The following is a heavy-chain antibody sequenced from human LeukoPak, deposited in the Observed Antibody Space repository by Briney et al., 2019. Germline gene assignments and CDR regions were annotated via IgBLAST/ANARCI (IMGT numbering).Heavy chain of an antibody. CDR2: IRSQAYGGTT. D-gene: IGHD1-26*01. J-gene: IGHJ4*02. CDR1: GFTIGDYA. Sequence: GGSLRLSCTASGFTIGDYAMSWVRQAPGKGLEWVGFIRSQAYGGTTEYAASVKGRFTISRDDSKSIAYLQMNSLKTEDTAVYYCTRESIVGATTGGYFDYWGQGTLVTVSS. V-gene: IGHV3-49*04. CDR3: TRESIVGATTGGYFDY.